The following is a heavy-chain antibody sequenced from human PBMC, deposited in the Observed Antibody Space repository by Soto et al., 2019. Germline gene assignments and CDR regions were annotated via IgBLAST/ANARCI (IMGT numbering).Heavy chain of an antibody. CDR2: ISHTGST. D-gene: IGHD2-15*01. CDR3: VIPRLVGAAFDY. V-gene: IGHV4-34*01. Sequence: PSETLTLTCAVYGGSCSNYYWTWTRQTPGKGLEWIEEISHTGSTNYNPSLKSRVTISVDTSKKQFSLKLNSVTAADTAVYYCVIPRLVGAAFDYWGQGTPVTVSS. J-gene: IGHJ4*02. CDR1: GGSCSNYY.